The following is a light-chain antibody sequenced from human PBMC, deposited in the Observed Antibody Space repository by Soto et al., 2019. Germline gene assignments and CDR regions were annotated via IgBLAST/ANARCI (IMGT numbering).Light chain of an antibody. CDR2: DVS. CDR1: SSDVGSYNY. Sequence: QSALTQSASVSGSPGQSIIISCTGTSSDVGSYNYVSWYQHHPGKAPKFMIYDVSNRPSGVSNRFSGSKSGNTASLTISGLQAEDEADYYCSSDTTSGTLVFGSGTKLTVL. J-gene: IGLJ1*01. V-gene: IGLV2-14*03. CDR3: SSDTTSGTLV.